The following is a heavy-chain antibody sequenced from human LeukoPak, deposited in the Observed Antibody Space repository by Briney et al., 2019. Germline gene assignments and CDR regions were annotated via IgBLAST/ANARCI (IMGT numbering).Heavy chain of an antibody. CDR2: IIPILGIA. V-gene: IGHV1-69*04. D-gene: IGHD6-25*01. J-gene: IGHJ6*04. CDR3: ARDGSSSGGMDV. Sequence: SVKVSCKASGGTFSSYTISWVRQAPGQGLEWMGRIIPILGIANYAQKFQGRVTMTRDTSSSTAYMDLSRLRSDDTAVYYCARDGSSSGGMDVWGKGTTVTVSS. CDR1: GGTFSSYT.